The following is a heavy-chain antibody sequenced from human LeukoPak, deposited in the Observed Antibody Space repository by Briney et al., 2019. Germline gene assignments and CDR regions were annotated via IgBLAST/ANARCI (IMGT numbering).Heavy chain of an antibody. CDR2: IYYSGST. Sequence: EPSETLSLTCTVSGGSISSSSYYWGWIRQPPGKGLEWIGSIYYSGSTYYNPSLKSRVTISVDTSKNQFSLKLSSVTAADTAVYYCAKGYSSYYYYYYMDVWGKGTTVTVSS. CDR1: GGSISSSSYY. D-gene: IGHD6-13*01. V-gene: IGHV4-39*07. CDR3: AKGYSSYYYYYYMDV. J-gene: IGHJ6*03.